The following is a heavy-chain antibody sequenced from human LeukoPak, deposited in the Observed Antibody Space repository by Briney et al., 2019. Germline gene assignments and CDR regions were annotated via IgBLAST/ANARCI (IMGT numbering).Heavy chain of an antibody. J-gene: IGHJ5*02. CDR3: ARDRPNYYGSDGHYYRRDGDH. CDR1: GFTFSIYA. V-gene: IGHV3-23*01. Sequence: PGGSLRLSCEASGFTFSIYAMSWVRQTPGKGLQWVSPITIRDVTKYSADSVKGRFTISRDNSENTLYLRMSSLRAEDTAIYYCARDRPNYYGSDGHYYRRDGDHWGQGTLVTVSS. CDR2: ITIRDVTK. D-gene: IGHD3-22*01.